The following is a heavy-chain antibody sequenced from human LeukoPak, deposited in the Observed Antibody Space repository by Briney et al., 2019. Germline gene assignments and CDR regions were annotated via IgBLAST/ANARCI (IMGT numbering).Heavy chain of an antibody. CDR1: GDTLTELS. J-gene: IGHJ3*02. CDR2: FDPEDGET. Sequence: ASVRVSCKVSGDTLTELSMHGVRQAPGKGREWMGGFDPEDGETIYAQKFQGRVTITEDTSTDTAYMELSSLRSEDTAVYYCATGLLMWERQARDAFDIWGQGTMVTVSS. V-gene: IGHV1-24*01. D-gene: IGHD1-26*01. CDR3: ATGLLMWERQARDAFDI.